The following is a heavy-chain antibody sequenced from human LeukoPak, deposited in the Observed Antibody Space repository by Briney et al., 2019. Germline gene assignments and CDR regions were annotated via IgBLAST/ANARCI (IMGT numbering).Heavy chain of an antibody. D-gene: IGHD5-24*01. V-gene: IGHV3-30*04. CDR1: GFTFSSYA. J-gene: IGHJ4*02. Sequence: PGESLRLSCAASGFTFSSYAMHWVRQAPGKGLEWVAVISYDGSNKYYADSVKGRFTISRDNSKNTLYLQMNSLRAEDTAVYYCARDGREGAFQVYYFDYWGQGTLVTVSS. CDR2: ISYDGSNK. CDR3: ARDGREGAFQVYYFDY.